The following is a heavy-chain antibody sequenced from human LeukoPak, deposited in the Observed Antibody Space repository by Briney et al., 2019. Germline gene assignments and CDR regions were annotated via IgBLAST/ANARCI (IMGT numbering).Heavy chain of an antibody. CDR3: ARHDHIAAGHNAFDI. Sequence: SETLPLTCTISGDSISTYYWSWIRQPPGEGLEWIAYIYYSGSTGYNPSLKSRATISVDTSKTQFSLKLSSVTAADTAVYYCARHDHIAAGHNAFDIWGQGTMVTVSS. CDR1: GDSISTYY. V-gene: IGHV4-59*08. J-gene: IGHJ3*02. CDR2: IYYSGST. D-gene: IGHD6-6*01.